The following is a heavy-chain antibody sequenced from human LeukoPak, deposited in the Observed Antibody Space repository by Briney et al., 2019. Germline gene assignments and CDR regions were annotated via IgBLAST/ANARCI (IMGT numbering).Heavy chain of an antibody. Sequence: PGGSLRLSCAASGFTFDDYGMSWVRQAPGKGLEWVPNINWHGGSTGYADSVKGRFTISRDNAKKSLYLQMNGLRAEDTALYYCARDWVGISRNAFDIWGQGTMVTVSS. J-gene: IGHJ3*02. D-gene: IGHD2-21*01. V-gene: IGHV3-20*04. CDR1: GFTFDDYG. CDR3: ARDWVGISRNAFDI. CDR2: INWHGGST.